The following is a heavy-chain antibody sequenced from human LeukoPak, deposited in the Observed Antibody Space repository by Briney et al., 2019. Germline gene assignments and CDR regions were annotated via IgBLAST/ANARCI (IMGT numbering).Heavy chain of an antibody. Sequence: HGASVKVSCKTSGDSFSSYAFSWVRQAPGQGLEWMGGIIPIFGTANYAQKFQGRVTITADESTSTAYMELSSLRSEDTAVYCCARGSLGFYYYYYMDVWGKGTTVTISS. V-gene: IGHV1-69*13. J-gene: IGHJ6*03. CDR2: IIPIFGTA. CDR3: ARGSLGFYYYYYMDV. CDR1: GDSFSSYA.